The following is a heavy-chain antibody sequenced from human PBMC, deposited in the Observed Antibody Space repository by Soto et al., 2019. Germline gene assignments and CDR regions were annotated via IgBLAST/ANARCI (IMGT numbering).Heavy chain of an antibody. V-gene: IGHV4-59*01. Sequence: PSETLSLTCTVSGGSIYGYYWTWIRQPPGKGLEWVGYIYYDGSTNYNPSLKSRVIISLDASTNQFSLRLNSATAADTAVYYCARGEYYFDYWGQGTLVTVSS. CDR2: IYYDGST. CDR1: GGSIYGYY. J-gene: IGHJ4*02. CDR3: ARGEYYFDY.